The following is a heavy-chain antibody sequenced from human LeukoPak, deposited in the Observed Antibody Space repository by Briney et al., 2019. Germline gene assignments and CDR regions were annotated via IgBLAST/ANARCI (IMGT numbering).Heavy chain of an antibody. CDR3: ARDLPYSSSWYGFVS. CDR2: IIPIFGTA. Sequence: GASVKVSCKASGGTFSSYAISWVRQAPGQGLEWMGGIIPIFGTANYAQKFQGRVTITADESTSTAYMELSSLRAEDTAVYYCARDLPYSSSWYGFVSWGQGTLVTVSS. V-gene: IGHV1-69*13. J-gene: IGHJ4*02. D-gene: IGHD6-13*01. CDR1: GGTFSSYA.